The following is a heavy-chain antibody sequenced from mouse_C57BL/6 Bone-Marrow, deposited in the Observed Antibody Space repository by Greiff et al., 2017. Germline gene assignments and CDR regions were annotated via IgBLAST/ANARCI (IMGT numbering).Heavy chain of an antibody. D-gene: IGHD2-5*01. CDR1: GYTFTSYW. V-gene: IGHV1-55*01. J-gene: IGHJ3*01. Sequence: VQLLQPGAELVKPGASVKMSCTASGYTFTSYWITWVKQRPGQGLEWIGDIYPGSGSTNYNEKFKSKAPLTVDTSSSTAPLQLSSLTSEDSAVYYCARTYYSKYGFAYWGQGTLVTVSA. CDR2: IYPGSGST. CDR3: ARTYYSKYGFAY.